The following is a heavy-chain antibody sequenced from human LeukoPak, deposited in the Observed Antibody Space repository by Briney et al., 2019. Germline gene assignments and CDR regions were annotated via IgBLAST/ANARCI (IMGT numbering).Heavy chain of an antibody. CDR1: GFTFSSHG. CDR3: ARSTLIANWFDP. D-gene: IGHD1-1*01. J-gene: IGHJ5*02. CDR2: IYSGGST. V-gene: IGHV3-66*01. Sequence: GGSLRLSCAASGFTFSSHGMNWVRQAPGKGLEWVSVIYSGGSTYYADSVKGRFTISRDNSKNTLYLQMNSLRAEDTAVYYCARSTLIANWFDPWGQGTLVTVSS.